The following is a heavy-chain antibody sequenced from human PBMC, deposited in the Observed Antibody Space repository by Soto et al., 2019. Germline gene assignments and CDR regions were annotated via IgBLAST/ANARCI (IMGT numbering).Heavy chain of an antibody. Sequence: QVQLQESGPGLVKPSQTLSLTCSVSGGSLESGNYFWTWIRQRPGKGLKWIGNIFYSGKTYYNPSLKSRVSMSVDTSKNQFSLNLTSVTAADTAVYFCAREHDYGGNFDYWGQGTLVTVSS. J-gene: IGHJ4*02. CDR1: GGSLESGNYF. V-gene: IGHV4-31*03. D-gene: IGHD4-17*01. CDR2: IFYSGKT. CDR3: AREHDYGGNFDY.